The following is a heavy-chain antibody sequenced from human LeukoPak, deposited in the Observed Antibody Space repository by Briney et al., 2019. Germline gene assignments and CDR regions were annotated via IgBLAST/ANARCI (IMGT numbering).Heavy chain of an antibody. D-gene: IGHD3-22*01. Sequence: SVKVSCKASAYTFTDYYVHWVRQAPGKGLEWMGGFDPEDGETIYAQKFQGRVTMTEDTSTDTAYMELSSLRSEDTAVYYCATGGRPPYDSGIFDYWGQGPLATVSS. CDR3: ATGGRPPYDSGIFDY. CDR2: FDPEDGET. J-gene: IGHJ4*02. CDR1: AYTFTDYY. V-gene: IGHV1-24*01.